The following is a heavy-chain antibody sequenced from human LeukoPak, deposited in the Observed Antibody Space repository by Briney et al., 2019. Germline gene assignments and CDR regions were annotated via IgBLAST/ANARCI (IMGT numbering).Heavy chain of an antibody. D-gene: IGHD3-10*01. CDR1: GFTFDDYA. J-gene: IGHJ4*02. CDR3: AKLEGTDTYGSGSYLGLYYFDY. CDR2: ISWNSGSI. V-gene: IGHV3-9*01. Sequence: PGGSLRLSCAASGFTFDDYAMHWVRQAPGKGLEWVSGISWNSGSIGYADSVKGRFTISRDNAKNSLYLQMNSLRAEDTALYYCAKLEGTDTYGSGSYLGLYYFDYWGQGTLVTVSS.